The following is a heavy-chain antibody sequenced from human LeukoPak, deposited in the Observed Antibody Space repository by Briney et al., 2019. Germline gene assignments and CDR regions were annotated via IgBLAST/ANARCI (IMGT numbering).Heavy chain of an antibody. V-gene: IGHV3-30*04. CDR1: GFTFSGYA. D-gene: IGHD5/OR15-5a*01. CDR3: AKDKSVSADYYFDY. CDR2: ISTDGNDK. J-gene: IGHJ4*02. Sequence: AGGSLRLSCAASGFTFSGYAMHWVRQAPGKGLEGLTVISTDGNDKHYADSVKGRFTVSRDNSKNTLFLQMNNLRTEDTAVYYCAKDKSVSADYYFDYWGQGTLVTVSS.